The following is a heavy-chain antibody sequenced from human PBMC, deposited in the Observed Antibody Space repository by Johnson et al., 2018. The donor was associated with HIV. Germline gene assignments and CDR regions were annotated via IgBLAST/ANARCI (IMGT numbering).Heavy chain of an antibody. CDR1: GFTFDDYG. V-gene: IGHV3-30*18. CDR2: ISYDGSKK. CDR3: AKEQLLRAFDI. Sequence: QVLLVESGGGVVRPGGSLRLSCAASGFTFDDYGMHWVRQAPGKGLEWVAVISYDGSKKYHADSVKGRFTISRDNSKNTLYLQMNSLRAEDTAVYYCAKEQLLRAFDIWGQGTMVTVSS. J-gene: IGHJ3*02. D-gene: IGHD2-15*01.